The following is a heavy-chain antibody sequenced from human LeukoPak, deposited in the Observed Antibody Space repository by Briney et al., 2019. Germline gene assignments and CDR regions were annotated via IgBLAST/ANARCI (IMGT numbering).Heavy chain of an antibody. V-gene: IGHV4-59*01. CDR2: IYYTGST. Sequence: SETLSLTCTVSGGSISSYYWSWIRQPPGKGLEGIGYIYYTGSTNYNPSLKSRVTISVDTSKNQFSLKLSSVTAADTAVYYCARDRVVPAAMTYYYYGMDVWGKGTTVTVSS. J-gene: IGHJ6*04. CDR3: ARDRVVPAAMTYYYYGMDV. D-gene: IGHD2-2*01. CDR1: GGSISSYY.